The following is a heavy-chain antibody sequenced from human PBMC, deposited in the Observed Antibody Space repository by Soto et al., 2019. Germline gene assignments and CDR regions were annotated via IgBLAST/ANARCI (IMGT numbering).Heavy chain of an antibody. CDR1: GYTFTGYY. D-gene: IGHD6-6*01. J-gene: IGHJ4*02. Sequence: ASVKVSCKASGYTFTGYYMHWVRQAPGQGLEWMGWINPNSGGTNYAQKFQGRVTMTRDTSISTAYMELSRLRSDDTAVYYCARVSRRGIAARPFDYWGQGTLVTVSS. V-gene: IGHV1-2*02. CDR2: INPNSGGT. CDR3: ARVSRRGIAARPFDY.